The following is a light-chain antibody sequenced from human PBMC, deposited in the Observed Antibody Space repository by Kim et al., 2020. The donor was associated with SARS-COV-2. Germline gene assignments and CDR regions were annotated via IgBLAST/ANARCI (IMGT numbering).Light chain of an antibody. Sequence: SYELTQPPSVSVAPGETAIIPCGGDDIGRKSVHWYQRKAGQAPVLVIHSDSVRPAGISGRFSGSNSGHTAALTISSVDSGDEADYYCQVWDARSHDRLFGGGTQLTVL. J-gene: IGLJ3*02. CDR2: SDS. CDR3: QVWDARSHDRL. CDR1: DIGRKS. V-gene: IGLV3-21*04.